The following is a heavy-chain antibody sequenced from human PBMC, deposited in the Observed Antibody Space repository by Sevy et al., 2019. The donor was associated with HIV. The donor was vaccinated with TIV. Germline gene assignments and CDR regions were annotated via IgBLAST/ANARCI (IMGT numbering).Heavy chain of an antibody. D-gene: IGHD3-16*02. CDR3: TAIYYCVSHLFHDFAWGSHRYRDAFDL. Sequence: SETLSLTCTVSGGSINTIAYYWGWVRQPPGKGLEWIGSISYSGSSYYNPSLKSRVTISVDTSKNQFSLTLSSVTATDTRTAADTAIYYCVSHLFHDFAWGSHRYRDAFDLWGQGTLVTVSS. CDR1: GGSINTIAYY. J-gene: IGHJ3*01. CDR2: ISYSGSS. V-gene: IGHV4-39*01.